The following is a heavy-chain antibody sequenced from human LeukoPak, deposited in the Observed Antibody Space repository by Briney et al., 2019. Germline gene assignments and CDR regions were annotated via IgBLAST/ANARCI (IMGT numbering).Heavy chain of an antibody. D-gene: IGHD2-2*01. V-gene: IGHV3-74*01. Sequence: PGGSLRLSCAASGNYWMHWVRQAPGKGLVWVSHINSDGSWTSYADSVKGRFTISKDNAKNTVYLQMNNLRAEDTAVYYCVSFYETYWGRGTLVTVFS. CDR3: VSFYETY. CDR2: INSDGSWT. J-gene: IGHJ4*02. CDR1: GNYW.